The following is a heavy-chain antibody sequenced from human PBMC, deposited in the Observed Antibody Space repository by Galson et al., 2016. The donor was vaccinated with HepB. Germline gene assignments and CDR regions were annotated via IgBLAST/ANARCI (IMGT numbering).Heavy chain of an antibody. CDR2: IYWNDYK. CDR3: VHRVPTIYSGFDC. J-gene: IGHJ4*02. Sequence: LVKPTQTLTLTCTFSGFSLTANGEGVGWIRQPPGKALEWLALIYWNDYKRYSPSLESRLTITKDASKNQVVLTMTNMDPMDTATYYCVHRVPTIYSGFDCWGQGTLVAVSS. D-gene: IGHD5-12*01. CDR1: GFSLTANGEG. V-gene: IGHV2-5*01.